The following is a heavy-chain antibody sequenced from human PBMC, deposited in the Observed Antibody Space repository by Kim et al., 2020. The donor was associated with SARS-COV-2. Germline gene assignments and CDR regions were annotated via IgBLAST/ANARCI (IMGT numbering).Heavy chain of an antibody. CDR3: ARGSDTLNRIVVVITGSAFDT. CDR2: ISYDGSNK. J-gene: IGHJ3*02. D-gene: IGHD3-22*01. V-gene: IGHV3-30-3*01. Sequence: GGSLRLSCAASGFTFSSYAMHWVRQAPGKGLEWVAAISYDGSNKYYADSVKGRFTISRDNSKNTLYLQMNSLRAEDTAVYYCARGSDTLNRIVVVITGSAFDTCGQETMVSVSS. CDR1: GFTFSSYA.